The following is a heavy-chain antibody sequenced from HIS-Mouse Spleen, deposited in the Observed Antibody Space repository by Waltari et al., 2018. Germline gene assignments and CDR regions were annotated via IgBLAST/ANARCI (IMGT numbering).Heavy chain of an antibody. CDR3: ARDRNYYDSSGYYYYYYYYGMDV. D-gene: IGHD3-22*01. Sequence: QVQLQESGPGLVKPSETLSLTCTVPGYSISSGYYWGWIRQPPGKGLEWIGSIYHSGSTYYNPSLKSRVTISVDTSKNQFSLKLSSVTAADTAVYYCARDRNYYDSSGYYYYYYYYGMDVWGQGTTVTVSS. CDR2: IYHSGST. V-gene: IGHV4-38-2*02. CDR1: GYSISSGYY. J-gene: IGHJ6*02.